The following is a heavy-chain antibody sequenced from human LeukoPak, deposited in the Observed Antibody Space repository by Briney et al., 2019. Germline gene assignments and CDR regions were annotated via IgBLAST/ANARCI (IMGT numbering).Heavy chain of an antibody. CDR3: ANDRELAPFDY. Sequence: GGSLRLSCAASGFTLRSYTMNWVRQAPGKGLEWVSSIGISSNKIYYADSVKGRFIISRDNAKNSVYLQMNSLRAEDTAVYYCANDRELAPFDYWGQGTLVTVSS. V-gene: IGHV3-21*01. CDR2: IGISSNKI. D-gene: IGHD1-26*01. CDR1: GFTLRSYT. J-gene: IGHJ4*02.